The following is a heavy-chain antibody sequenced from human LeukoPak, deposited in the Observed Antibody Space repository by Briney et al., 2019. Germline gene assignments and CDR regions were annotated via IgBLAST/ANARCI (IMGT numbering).Heavy chain of an antibody. D-gene: IGHD6-13*01. CDR1: GFTFSSYW. Sequence: AGSLRLSCAASGFTFSSYWMHWVRQAPGKGLVWVSRINSDGSSTSYADSVKGRFTISRDNAKNTLYLQMNSLRAEDTAVYYCARLGSSSWFGYYYMDVWGKGTTVTVSS. CDR2: INSDGSST. V-gene: IGHV3-74*01. J-gene: IGHJ6*03. CDR3: ARLGSSSWFGYYYMDV.